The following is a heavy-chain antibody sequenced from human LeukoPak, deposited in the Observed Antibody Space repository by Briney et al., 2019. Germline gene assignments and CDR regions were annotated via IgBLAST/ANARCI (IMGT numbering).Heavy chain of an antibody. V-gene: IGHV4-59*01. CDR2: IYYSGST. CDR3: ARGGVVPAATLGPNYYYYYYMDV. D-gene: IGHD2-2*01. Sequence: NPSETLSLTCTVSGGSISSYYWSWIRQPPGKGLEWIGYIYYSGSTNYNPSLKSRVTISVDTSKNQFSLKLSSVTAADTAVYYCARGGVVPAATLGPNYYYYYYMDVWGKGTTVTVSS. J-gene: IGHJ6*03. CDR1: GGSISSYY.